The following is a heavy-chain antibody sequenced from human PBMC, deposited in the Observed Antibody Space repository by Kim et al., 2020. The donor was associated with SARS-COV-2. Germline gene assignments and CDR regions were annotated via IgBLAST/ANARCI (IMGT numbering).Heavy chain of an antibody. Sequence: GGSLRLSCAASGFTFSDYYMSWIRQAPGKGLEWVSYISSSSSYTNYADSVKGRFTISRDNAKNSLYLQMNSLRAEDTAVYYCARVGTMVRGVIMAVSYYFDYWGQGTLVTVSS. V-gene: IGHV3-11*05. D-gene: IGHD3-10*01. CDR3: ARVGTMVRGVIMAVSYYFDY. CDR1: GFTFSDYY. J-gene: IGHJ4*02. CDR2: ISSSSSYT.